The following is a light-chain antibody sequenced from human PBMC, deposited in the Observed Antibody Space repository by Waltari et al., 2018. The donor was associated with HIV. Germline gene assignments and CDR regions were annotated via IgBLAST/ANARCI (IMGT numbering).Light chain of an antibody. V-gene: IGKV1-39*01. J-gene: IGKJ3*01. Sequence: DSQVTQSPSSLSASIGDRLTITCRASQNIGHYLNWYQQKPGRAPTLLIYTATTLQSGVPFRFSCSGSVTDFTLTITNVRPEDFATYFCQQSYSSPTFGPGTTVDL. CDR2: TAT. CDR1: QNIGHY. CDR3: QQSYSSPT.